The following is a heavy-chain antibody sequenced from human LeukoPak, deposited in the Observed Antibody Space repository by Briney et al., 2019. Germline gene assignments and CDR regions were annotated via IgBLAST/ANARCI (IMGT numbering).Heavy chain of an antibody. Sequence: SETLSHSCSVSGGSIGSYYWSWIRQPAGKGLEWIGRIYSSGITNYNPSLKSRVTMSVDTSKNQFSLKLNSVTAADTAFYYCARVRSGSYYFDYWGQGTLVTVSS. CDR3: ARVRSGSYYFDY. CDR2: IYSSGIT. D-gene: IGHD1-26*01. J-gene: IGHJ4*02. CDR1: GGSIGSYY. V-gene: IGHV4-4*07.